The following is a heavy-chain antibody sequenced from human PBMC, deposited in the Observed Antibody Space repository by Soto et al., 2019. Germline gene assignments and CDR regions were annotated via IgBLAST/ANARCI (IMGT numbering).Heavy chain of an antibody. CDR3: VKDESINWYSGHFRH. J-gene: IGHJ1*01. V-gene: IGHV3-9*01. D-gene: IGHD6-13*01. CDR1: VFTFDDYA. CDR2: INWNSGSI. Sequence: PGGSLRLSCAASVFTFDDYAMHWVRQVPGKGLEWVSGINWNSGSIGYGDSVKGRFAISRDNAKNSLHLQVNSLSAEDTAFYYCVKDESINWYSGHFRHWGQGTLVTVSS.